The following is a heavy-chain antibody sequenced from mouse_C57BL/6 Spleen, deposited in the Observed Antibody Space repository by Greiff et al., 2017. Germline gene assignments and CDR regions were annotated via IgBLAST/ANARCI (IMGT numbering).Heavy chain of an antibody. CDR2: IDPSDSYT. Sequence: QVQLKQPGAELVMPGASVKLSCKASGYTFTSYWMHWVKQRPGQGLEWIGEIDPSDSYTNYNQTFKGKFTLTVHKSSSTAYIQLSSLTSEDCAVYDGAIVTTVVDTCYFDCWGQGTTLTVSS. CDR3: AIVTTVVDTCYFDC. V-gene: IGHV1-69*01. D-gene: IGHD1-1*01. J-gene: IGHJ2*01. CDR1: GYTFTSYW.